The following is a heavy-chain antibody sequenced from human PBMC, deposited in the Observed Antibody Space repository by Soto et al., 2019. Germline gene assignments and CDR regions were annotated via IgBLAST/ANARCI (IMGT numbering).Heavy chain of an antibody. CDR3: ARISTYDFWSGYYRENWFDP. J-gene: IGHJ5*02. D-gene: IGHD3-3*01. CDR1: GGSVSSGSYY. Sequence: SETLSLTCTVSGGSVSSGSYYWSWIRQPPGKGLKWIGYIYYSGSTNYNPSLKSRVTISVDTSKNQFSLKLSSVTAADTAVYYCARISTYDFWSGYYRENWFDPWGQGTLVTVSS. V-gene: IGHV4-61*01. CDR2: IYYSGST.